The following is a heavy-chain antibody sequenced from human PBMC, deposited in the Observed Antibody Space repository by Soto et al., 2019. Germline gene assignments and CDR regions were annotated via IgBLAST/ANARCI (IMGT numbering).Heavy chain of an antibody. V-gene: IGHV3-23*01. CDR2: ISGSGGST. CDR3: AKDLSDIVVVVAPTRGDAFDI. J-gene: IGHJ3*02. D-gene: IGHD2-15*01. CDR1: GFTFSSYA. Sequence: EVQLLESGGGLVHPGGSLRLSCAASGFTFSSYAMNWVRQAPGKGLEWVSTISGSGGSTYYADSVKGRFTISRDNPKNTLYLQMNSLRAEDTAVYYCAKDLSDIVVVVAPTRGDAFDIWGQGTMVTVSS.